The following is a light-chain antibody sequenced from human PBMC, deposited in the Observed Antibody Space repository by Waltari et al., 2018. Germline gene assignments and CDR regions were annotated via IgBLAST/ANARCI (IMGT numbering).Light chain of an antibody. J-gene: IGLJ3*02. Sequence: QSALTQPASVSGSPGQSITIPCPWTSTNVGSYYLVSWYQFRPGEDPKRLIYEVIKRPSGVSDRFSGSKSDNTASLTISRLQAEDEAAYYCCSYAGSAPRLVFGGGTNLTVL. CDR1: STNVGSYYL. V-gene: IGLV2-23*02. CDR3: CSYAGSAPRLV. CDR2: EVI.